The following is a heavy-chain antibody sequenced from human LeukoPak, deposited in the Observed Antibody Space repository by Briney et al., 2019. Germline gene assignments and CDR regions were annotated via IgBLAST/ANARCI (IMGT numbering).Heavy chain of an antibody. Sequence: GGSLRLSCAASGFTFSSYAMSWVRQAPGKGLEWVSAISGSGGSTYYADSVKGRFTISRDNFKNTLYLQMNSLRAEDTAVYYCAKIGGIAYNWNDDWFDPWGQGTLVTVSS. V-gene: IGHV3-23*01. CDR1: GFTFSSYA. D-gene: IGHD1-1*01. J-gene: IGHJ5*02. CDR3: AKIGGIAYNWNDDWFDP. CDR2: ISGSGGST.